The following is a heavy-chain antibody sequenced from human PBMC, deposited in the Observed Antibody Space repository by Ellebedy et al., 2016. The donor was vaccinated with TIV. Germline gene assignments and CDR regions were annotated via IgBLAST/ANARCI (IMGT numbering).Heavy chain of an antibody. CDR3: TRQMTAIGGGFDP. V-gene: IGHV1-3*01. CDR2: ISGGNDNR. J-gene: IGHJ5*02. CDR1: GYAFINYA. Sequence: AASVQVSCKASGYAFINYAIHWVRQAPGQRPEWMGWISGGNDNRKYLEKLQGRVTMTKDTSASTADMELSSLRSEDTAVYYCTRQMTAIGGGFDPWGQGTLVTVSS. D-gene: IGHD5-18*01.